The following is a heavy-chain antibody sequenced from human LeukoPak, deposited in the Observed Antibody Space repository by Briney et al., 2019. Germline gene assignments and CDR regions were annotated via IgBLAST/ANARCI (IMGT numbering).Heavy chain of an antibody. D-gene: IGHD2/OR15-2a*01. CDR3: VSFYETY. Sequence: GGSLRLSCAGSGFTFSSYAMHWVRQAPGKGLEWVAITSSDGRQKYYADSVKGRFTISKDNAKNTVYLQMNSLRAEDTAVYYCVSFYETYWGRGTLVAVSS. J-gene: IGHJ4*02. CDR1: GFTFSSYA. CDR2: TSSDGRQK. V-gene: IGHV3-30*04.